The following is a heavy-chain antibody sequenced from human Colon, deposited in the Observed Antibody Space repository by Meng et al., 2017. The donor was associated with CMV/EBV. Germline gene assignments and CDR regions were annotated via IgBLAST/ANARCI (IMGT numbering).Heavy chain of an antibody. CDR2: ISSTSSYI. Sequence: GESLKISCAASGFTFSSYTMNWVRQAPGKGLEWVSSISSTSSYIYYADSVKGRFTISRDNAKNSVSLEMNSLRVEDTAVYYCATLQLDRRINYGVDVWGQGTTVTVSS. V-gene: IGHV3-21*01. CDR3: ATLQLDRRINYGVDV. D-gene: IGHD1-1*01. CDR1: GFTFSSYT. J-gene: IGHJ6*02.